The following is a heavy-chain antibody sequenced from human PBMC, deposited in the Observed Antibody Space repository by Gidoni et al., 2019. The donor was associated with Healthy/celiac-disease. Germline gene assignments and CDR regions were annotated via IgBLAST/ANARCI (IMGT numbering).Heavy chain of an antibody. CDR1: GFTFSSYE. Sequence: EVQLVESGGGLVQPGGSLRLSCAASGFTFSSYEMNWVRQAPGKGLGWVSYISSSGSTIYYADSVKGRFTISRDNAKNSLYLQMNSLRAEDTAVYYCARELSRGYYYYGMDVWGQGTTVTVSS. CDR3: ARELSRGYYYYGMDV. J-gene: IGHJ6*02. CDR2: ISSSGSTI. V-gene: IGHV3-48*03.